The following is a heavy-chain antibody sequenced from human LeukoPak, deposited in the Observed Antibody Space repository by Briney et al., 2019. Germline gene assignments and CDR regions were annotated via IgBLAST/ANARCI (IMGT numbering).Heavy chain of an antibody. CDR2: ITPYNGNT. CDR3: ARDPYYYDSSGYDDY. Sequence: ASVKVSCKASGYTFTNFGISWVRQAPGQGLEWMGWITPYNGNTNYAQKLQGRVTMTTDTSTSTAYMELRSLRSDDTAVYYCARDPYYYDSSGYDDYWGQGTLVTVSS. J-gene: IGHJ4*02. CDR1: GYTFTNFG. D-gene: IGHD3-22*01. V-gene: IGHV1-18*01.